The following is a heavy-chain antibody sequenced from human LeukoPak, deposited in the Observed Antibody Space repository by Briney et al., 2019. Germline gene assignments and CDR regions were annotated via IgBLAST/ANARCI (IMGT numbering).Heavy chain of an antibody. Sequence: GASVKVSCKASGYTFTSYYMHWVRRAPGQGLEWMGIINPSGGSTSYAQKFQGRVTMTRDTSTSTVYMELSSLRSEDTAVYYCAREGGYSSSWYSLHYYYYGMDVWGQGTTVTVSS. CDR1: GYTFTSYY. V-gene: IGHV1-46*01. J-gene: IGHJ6*02. CDR3: AREGGYSSSWYSLHYYYYGMDV. D-gene: IGHD6-13*01. CDR2: INPSGGST.